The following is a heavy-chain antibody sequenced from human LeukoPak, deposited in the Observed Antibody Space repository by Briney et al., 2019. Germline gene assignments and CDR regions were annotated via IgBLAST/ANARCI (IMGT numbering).Heavy chain of an antibody. CDR3: ARGVTMVRGVNFDY. V-gene: IGHV4-59*01. CDR1: GGSISSYY. D-gene: IGHD3-10*01. CDR2: IYYSGST. Sequence: SETLSLTCTVSGGSISSYYWSWFRQPPGKGLEGIGYIYYSGSTNYNPSLKSRVTISVDTSKNQFSLKLSSVTAADTAVYYCARGVTMVRGVNFDYWGQGTLVTVSS. J-gene: IGHJ4*02.